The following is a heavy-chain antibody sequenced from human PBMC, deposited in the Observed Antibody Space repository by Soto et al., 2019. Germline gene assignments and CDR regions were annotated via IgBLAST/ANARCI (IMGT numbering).Heavy chain of an antibody. V-gene: IGHV3-74*01. D-gene: IGHD3-22*01. J-gene: IGHJ4*02. CDR1: GFTFGPYW. CDR2: INSDGSST. Sequence: EVQLVESGGGLVQPGGSLRLSCAASGFTFGPYWMHWVRQVPGKGLVWLSRINSDGSSTNYADSVKGRFTISGDNAKSTLSLQMHSLRAEDTAVYYCASGGSGYYNYWGQGTLVTVSS. CDR3: ASGGSGYYNY.